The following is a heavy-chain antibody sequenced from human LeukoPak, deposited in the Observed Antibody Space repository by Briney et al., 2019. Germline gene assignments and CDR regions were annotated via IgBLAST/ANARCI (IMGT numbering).Heavy chain of an antibody. CDR1: GFTVSSNY. D-gene: IGHD5-18*01. J-gene: IGHJ4*02. CDR3: ASNEGRRGYSYGYYFDY. Sequence: GGSLRLSCAASGFTVSSNYMSWVRQAPGKGLEWVSVIYSGGSTYYADSVKGRFTIPRDNSKNTLYLQMNSLRAEDTAVYYCASNEGRRGYSYGYYFDYWGQGTLVTVSS. CDR2: IYSGGST. V-gene: IGHV3-66*01.